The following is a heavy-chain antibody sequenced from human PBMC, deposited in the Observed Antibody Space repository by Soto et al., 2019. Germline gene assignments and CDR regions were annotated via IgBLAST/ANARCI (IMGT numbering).Heavy chain of an antibody. J-gene: IGHJ5*02. CDR1: GYTFTSYG. V-gene: IGHV1-18*01. CDR3: ARDAPLLYDFWSGSPEAGWFDP. D-gene: IGHD3-3*01. CDR2: ISAYNGNT. Sequence: GASVKVSCKASGYTFTSYGISWVRQAPGQGLEWMGWISAYNGNTNYAQKLQGRVTMTTDTSTSTAYMELRSLRSDDTAVYYCARDAPLLYDFWSGSPEAGWFDPWGQGTLVTVSS.